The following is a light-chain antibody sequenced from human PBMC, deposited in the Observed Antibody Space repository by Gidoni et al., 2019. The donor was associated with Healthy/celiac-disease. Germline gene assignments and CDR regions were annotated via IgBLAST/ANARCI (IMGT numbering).Light chain of an antibody. V-gene: IGLV2-8*01. Sequence: QSALTQPPSASGSPGQSVTISCTGTSSDVGGYNYVSWYQQHPGKAPTRMIYEVSNRPSGVLDRFSGSKSGNTASLTVSGLQAEDEADYYCSSYAGSNTYVVFGGGTKLTVL. CDR1: SSDVGGYNY. J-gene: IGLJ2*01. CDR2: EVS. CDR3: SSYAGSNTYVV.